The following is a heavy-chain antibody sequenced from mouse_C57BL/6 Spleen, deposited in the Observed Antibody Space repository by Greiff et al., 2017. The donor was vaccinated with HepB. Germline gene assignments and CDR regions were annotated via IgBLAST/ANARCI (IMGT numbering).Heavy chain of an antibody. J-gene: IGHJ2*01. CDR1: GFTFSSYA. D-gene: IGHD1-1*01. Sequence: EVKVEESGEGLVKPGGSLKLSCAASGFTFSSYAMSWVRQTPEKRLEWVAYISSGGDYIYYADTVKGRFTISRDNARNTLYLQMSSLKSEDTAMYYCTRDRGSSPYYFDYWGQGTTLTVSS. CDR2: ISSGGDYI. V-gene: IGHV5-9-1*02. CDR3: TRDRGSSPYYFDY.